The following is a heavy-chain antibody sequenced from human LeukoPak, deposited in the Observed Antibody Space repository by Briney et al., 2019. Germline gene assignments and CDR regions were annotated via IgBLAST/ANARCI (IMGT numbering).Heavy chain of an antibody. D-gene: IGHD3-10*01. CDR1: GFTFSSYS. V-gene: IGHV3-21*01. Sequence: GGSLRLSCAASGFTFSSYSMNWVRQAPGKGLEWVSSISSSSSYIYYADSVKGRFTISRDNAKNSLYLQMNSLRAEDTAVYYCARDSTPTMVRGVIGFDYWGQGTLVTVSS. CDR3: ARDSTPTMVRGVIGFDY. J-gene: IGHJ4*02. CDR2: ISSSSSYI.